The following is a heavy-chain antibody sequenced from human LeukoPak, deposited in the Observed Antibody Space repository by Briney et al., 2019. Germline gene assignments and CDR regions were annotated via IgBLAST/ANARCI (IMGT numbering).Heavy chain of an antibody. J-gene: IGHJ5*02. D-gene: IGHD2-8*01. CDR2: IYVTENT. Sequence: NPSQTLSLTCTVSGAYISDDYDYWSWIRQPPGKGLEWIGSIYVTENTYYNPSLKSRLTISVDTSKNQFSLRMNSVTAADTAVYYCARVFLGYCASTCSALHFDPWGQGTLVTVSS. CDR3: ARVFLGYCASTCSALHFDP. CDR1: GAYISDDYDY. V-gene: IGHV4-31*03.